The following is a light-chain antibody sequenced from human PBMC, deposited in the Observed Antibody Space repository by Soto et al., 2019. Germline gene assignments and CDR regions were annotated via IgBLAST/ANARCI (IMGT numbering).Light chain of an antibody. CDR3: QLYNNWRT. CDR2: GAS. V-gene: IGKV3-15*01. CDR1: QSVSSN. J-gene: IGKJ1*01. Sequence: EIVMTQSPANLSVSPGERATLSCRSSQSVSSNLAWYQQKPGQAPRLLIYGASTRATGIPARFSGSGSGTEFTLTISSLQSENFAIYYCQLYNNWRTFGQGTKVEIK.